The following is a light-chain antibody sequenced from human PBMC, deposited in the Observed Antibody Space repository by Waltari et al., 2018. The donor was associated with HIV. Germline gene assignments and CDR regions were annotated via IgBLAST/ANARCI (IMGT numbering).Light chain of an antibody. Sequence: QSALTQPASVSGSPGQSLTISCTGTTSDVGGYHSVSWYQQHPGKAPKLMIYDVSNPPSGVSNRFSGSKSGNTASLTISGLQAEDEADYYCSSYTSSSTVFGGGTKLTVL. J-gene: IGLJ2*01. CDR3: SSYTSSSTV. CDR1: TSDVGGYHS. CDR2: DVS. V-gene: IGLV2-14*01.